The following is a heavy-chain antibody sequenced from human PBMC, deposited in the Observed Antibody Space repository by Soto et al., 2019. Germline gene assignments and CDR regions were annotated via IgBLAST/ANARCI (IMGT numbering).Heavy chain of an antibody. Sequence: SVKVSCKASGGTFSSYTISWVRQAPGQGLEWMGRIIPILGIANYAQKFQGRVTITADKSTSTAYMELSSLRSEDTAVYYCARDISRYNWNYGPFDYWGQGTLVTVSS. J-gene: IGHJ4*02. CDR3: ARDISRYNWNYGPFDY. CDR1: GGTFSSYT. V-gene: IGHV1-69*04. D-gene: IGHD1-7*01. CDR2: IIPILGIA.